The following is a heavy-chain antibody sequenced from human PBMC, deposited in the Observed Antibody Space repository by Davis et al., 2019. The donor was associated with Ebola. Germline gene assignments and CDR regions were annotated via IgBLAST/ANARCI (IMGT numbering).Heavy chain of an antibody. CDR1: GFTFSSYA. CDR3: ATTQWLREFDN. J-gene: IGHJ4*02. Sequence: GESLKISCAASGFTFSSYAMSWVRQAPGKGLEWVSVIYDQSTAYADSVRGRFIISRDKSNNTLYLEMSSLRVGDTAVYYCATTQWLREFDNWGQGTLVTVSS. CDR2: IYDQST. V-gene: IGHV3-23*03. D-gene: IGHD6-19*01.